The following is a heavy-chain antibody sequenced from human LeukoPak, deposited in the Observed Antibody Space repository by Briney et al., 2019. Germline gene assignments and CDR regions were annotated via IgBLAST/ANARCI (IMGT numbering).Heavy chain of an antibody. J-gene: IGHJ4*02. Sequence: ASVKVSCKASGYTFTSYGISWVRQAPGQGLEWMGWISAYNGNTNYAQKLQGRVTMTTDTSTSTAYMELRSLRSDDTAVYYCASDSRSYCGGDCYADYWGQGTLVTVSS. CDR1: GYTFTSYG. CDR3: ASDSRSYCGGDCYADY. D-gene: IGHD2-21*01. V-gene: IGHV1-18*01. CDR2: ISAYNGNT.